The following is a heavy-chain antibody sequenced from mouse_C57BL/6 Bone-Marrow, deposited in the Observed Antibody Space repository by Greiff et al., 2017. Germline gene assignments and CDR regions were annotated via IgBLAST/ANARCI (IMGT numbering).Heavy chain of an antibody. V-gene: IGHV2-2*01. D-gene: IGHD2-1*01. CDR1: GFSLTSYG. CDR2: IWSGGST. J-gene: IGHJ1*03. CDR3: ARDGNFLWYFDV. Sequence: QVHVKQSGPGLVQPSQSLSITCTVSGFSLTSYGVHWVRQSPGKGLEWLGVIWSGGSTDYNAAFISRLSISKDNSKSQVFFKMNSLQADDTAIYYCARDGNFLWYFDVWGTGTTVTVSS.